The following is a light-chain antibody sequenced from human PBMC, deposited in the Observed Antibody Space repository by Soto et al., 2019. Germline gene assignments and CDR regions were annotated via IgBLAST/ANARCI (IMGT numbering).Light chain of an antibody. Sequence: QSVLTQSPSASASLGASIKLTCTLSSGYSHYAIAWHQQQPEGGPRYLLKINGDGSHNTGDGIPDRFSGSRSGAECYLIISSVQSEDETDYYCQSWGAGFRVFGGGTKLTFL. V-gene: IGLV4-69*01. CDR3: QSWGAGFRV. J-gene: IGLJ2*01. CDR1: SGYSHYA. CDR2: INGDGSH.